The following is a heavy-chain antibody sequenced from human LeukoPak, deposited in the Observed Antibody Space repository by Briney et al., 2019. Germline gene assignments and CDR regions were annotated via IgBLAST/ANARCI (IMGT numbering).Heavy chain of an antibody. V-gene: IGHV4-61*01. CDR2: IYYSGST. CDR1: GGSVSSGSYY. J-gene: IGHJ3*02. Sequence: SETLSLTCTVSGGSVSSGSYYWSWIRQPPGKGLEWIGYIYYSGSTNYNPSLKSRVTISVDTCKNQFSLKLSSVTAADTAVYYCARAGSEGAHDAFDIWGQGTMVTVSS. D-gene: IGHD1-26*01. CDR3: ARAGSEGAHDAFDI.